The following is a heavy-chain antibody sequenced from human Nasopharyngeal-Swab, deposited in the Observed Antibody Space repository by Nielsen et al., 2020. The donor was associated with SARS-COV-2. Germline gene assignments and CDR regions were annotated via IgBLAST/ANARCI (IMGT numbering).Heavy chain of an antibody. CDR2: ISGSDGSA. Sequence: GSLRLSCAASGFTFSSYAMSWVCQAPGKGLEWVSTISGSDGSAYYADSVKGRFTISRDNSRHTLCLQMNSLRAEDTAVYYCARIRTGAYFDYWGQGTLVTVSS. V-gene: IGHV3-23*01. J-gene: IGHJ4*02. CDR3: ARIRTGAYFDY. CDR1: GFTFSSYA. D-gene: IGHD1-14*01.